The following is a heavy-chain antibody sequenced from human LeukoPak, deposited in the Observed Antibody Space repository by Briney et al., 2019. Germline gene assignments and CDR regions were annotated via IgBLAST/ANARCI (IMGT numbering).Heavy chain of an antibody. CDR1: GFTFSSYE. J-gene: IGHJ4*02. CDR3: AREKGRNYFAY. D-gene: IGHD3-10*01. V-gene: IGHV3-48*03. CDR2: ISSSGSTI. Sequence: GGSLRLSCAASGFTFSSYEINWVRQAPGKGLEWVSYISSSGSTIYYADSVKGRFTISRDNAKNSLYLQMNSLRAEDTAVYYCAREKGRNYFAYWGQGTLVTVCS.